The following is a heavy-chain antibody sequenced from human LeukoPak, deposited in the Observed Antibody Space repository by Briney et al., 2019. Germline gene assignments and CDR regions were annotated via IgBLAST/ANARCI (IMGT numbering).Heavy chain of an antibody. CDR3: ARGRWLQSLLFDY. V-gene: IGHV4-59*01. J-gene: IGHJ4*02. D-gene: IGHD5-24*01. Sequence: PSETLSLTCTVSGGSISSYYWSWIRQPPGKGLEWIGYIYYSGSTNYNPSLKSRVTISVDTSKNQFSLKLSSVTAADTAVYYCARGRWLQSLLFDYWGQGTLVTVSS. CDR1: GGSISSYY. CDR2: IYYSGST.